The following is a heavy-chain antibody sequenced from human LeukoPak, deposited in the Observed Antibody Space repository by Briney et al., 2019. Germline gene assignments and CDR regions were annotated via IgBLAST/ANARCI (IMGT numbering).Heavy chain of an antibody. CDR3: ARDGANYDILTGYFH. CDR1: GFTFSSYS. D-gene: IGHD3-9*01. CDR2: ISSSSSYI. J-gene: IGHJ4*02. V-gene: IGHV3-21*01. Sequence: GGSLRLSCAASGFTFSSYSMNWVRQAPGKGLEWVSSISSSSSYIYYADSVEGRFTISRDNAKNSLYLQMNSLRAEDTAVYYCARDGANYDILTGYFHWGQGTLVTASS.